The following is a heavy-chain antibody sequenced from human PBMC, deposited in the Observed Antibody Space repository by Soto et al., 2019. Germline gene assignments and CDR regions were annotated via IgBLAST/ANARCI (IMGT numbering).Heavy chain of an antibody. V-gene: IGHV2-5*02. Sequence: QITFKESGPPLVKPTQTLTLTCTFSGFSLSTSGVGVGCIRQPPGKALEWLALIYWGDDKRYSPTLNSRHTGSEHTSKSRVVITMTNIVPVDNTAYYCPSRADYYDGSGSYDAGGNWFDPWGQGTLVTVSS. D-gene: IGHD3-10*01. J-gene: IGHJ5*02. CDR2: IYWGDDK. CDR3: PSRADYYDGSGSYDAGGNWFDP. CDR1: GFSLSTSGVG.